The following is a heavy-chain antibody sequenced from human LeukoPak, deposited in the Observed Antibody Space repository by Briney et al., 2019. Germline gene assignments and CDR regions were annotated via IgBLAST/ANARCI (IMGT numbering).Heavy chain of an antibody. Sequence: SVKVSCKAAGGTFSSYAISWVRQAPGQGLEWMGRIIPILGIANYAQKFQGRVTITADKSTSTAYMELSSLRSEDTAVYYCASESGSYSDAFDIWGQGTMVTVSS. CDR2: IIPILGIA. D-gene: IGHD1-26*01. CDR3: ASESGSYSDAFDI. J-gene: IGHJ3*02. CDR1: GGTFSSYA. V-gene: IGHV1-69*04.